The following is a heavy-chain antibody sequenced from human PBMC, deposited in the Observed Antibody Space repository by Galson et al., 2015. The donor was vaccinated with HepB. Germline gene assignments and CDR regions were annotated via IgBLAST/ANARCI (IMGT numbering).Heavy chain of an antibody. V-gene: IGHV3-9*01. J-gene: IGHJ4*02. Sequence: SLRLSCAPSGFTFDDYAMHWVRQAPGKGLEWVSGISWNSGRIGYADSVKGRFTISRDNAKNSLYLQLNSLGPEDTALYYCAKDIYPDYTSNYFDCWGQGTLVTVSS. CDR1: GFTFDDYA. CDR2: ISWNSGRI. D-gene: IGHD6-13*01. CDR3: AKDIYPDYTSNYFDC.